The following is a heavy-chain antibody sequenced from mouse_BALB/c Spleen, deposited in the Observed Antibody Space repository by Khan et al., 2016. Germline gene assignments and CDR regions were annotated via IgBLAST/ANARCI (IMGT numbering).Heavy chain of an antibody. J-gene: IGHJ1*01. V-gene: IGHV12-3*02. Sequence: VQLQESGPGLVKPSQSLFLACSITGFPITSGYYWIWIRQSPGKPLEWMGYITHSGDTFYNPSLQSPISITRETSKNQFFLQLNSVTTEDTAMHYCAGDNYGYWYVDVWGAGTTVTVSS. CDR1: GFPITSGYY. CDR2: ITHSGDT. D-gene: IGHD1-1*02. CDR3: AGDNYGYWYVDV.